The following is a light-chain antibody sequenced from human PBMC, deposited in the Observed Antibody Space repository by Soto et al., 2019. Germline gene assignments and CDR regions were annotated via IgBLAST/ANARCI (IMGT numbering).Light chain of an antibody. V-gene: IGKV1-27*01. CDR2: GAS. CDR3: QKYNGAPRT. CDR1: QDISNY. J-gene: IGKJ1*01. Sequence: DIQMTQSPSSLSASVGDRVTITCQASQDISNYLNWYQQKPGKVPKLLIYGASTLQSGVPSRFSGSGSGTDFTLTISSLQPEDFATYYCQKYNGAPRTFGQGTKVDIK.